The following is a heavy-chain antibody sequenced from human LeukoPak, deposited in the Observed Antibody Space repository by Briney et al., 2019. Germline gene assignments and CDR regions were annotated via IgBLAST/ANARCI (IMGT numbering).Heavy chain of an antibody. Sequence: IPSETLSLTCTVSGGSISSDSYYWSWIRQPAGKGLEWIGRIYTSGSTNYNPSPKSRVTISVDTSRNQFSLKVNSVTAADTAVYYCARGAQWRSYYYGMNVWGQGTTVTVSS. CDR3: ARGAQWRSYYYGMNV. CDR1: GGSISSDSYY. J-gene: IGHJ6*02. D-gene: IGHD6-19*01. CDR2: IYTSGST. V-gene: IGHV4-61*02.